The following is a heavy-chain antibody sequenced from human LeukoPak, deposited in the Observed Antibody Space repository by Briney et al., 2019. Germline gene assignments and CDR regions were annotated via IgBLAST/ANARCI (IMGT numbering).Heavy chain of an antibody. Sequence: PGGSPRLSCAASGFTFSSYSMNWVRQAPGKGLEWVSSISSSSSYIYYADSVKGRFTISRDNAKNSLYLQMNSLRAEDTAVYYCAREVAGGWYYYWGQGTLVTVSS. CDR2: ISSSSSYI. CDR1: GFTFSSYS. V-gene: IGHV3-21*01. J-gene: IGHJ4*02. CDR3: AREVAGGWYYY. D-gene: IGHD6-19*01.